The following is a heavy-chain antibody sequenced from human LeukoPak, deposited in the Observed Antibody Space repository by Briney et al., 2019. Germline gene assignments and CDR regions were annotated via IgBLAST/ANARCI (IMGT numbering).Heavy chain of an antibody. CDR3: ARAQTSSAVAGNYYFDY. V-gene: IGHV3-11*06. Sequence: GGSLRLSCAASGFTFSDYYMSWIRQAPGKGLEWVSYISSSSSYTNYADSAKGRFTISRDNAKNSLYLKMNSLRAEDTAVYYCARAQTSSAVAGNYYFDYWGQGTLVTVSS. J-gene: IGHJ4*02. CDR1: GFTFSDYY. CDR2: ISSSSSYT. D-gene: IGHD6-19*01.